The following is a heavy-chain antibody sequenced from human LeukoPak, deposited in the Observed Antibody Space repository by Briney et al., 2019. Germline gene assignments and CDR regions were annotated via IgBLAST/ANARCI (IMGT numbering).Heavy chain of an antibody. Sequence: ASVKVSCKASGHTFTSYDINWVRQATGQGLEWMGWMNANSGNTGYAQRFQDRVTFTRDTSINTAYMELSSLRSEDTAVYYCARGASRSFDLWGQGTLVTVSS. CDR3: ARGASRSFDL. J-gene: IGHJ4*02. CDR1: GHTFTSYD. V-gene: IGHV1-8*01. CDR2: MNANSGNT.